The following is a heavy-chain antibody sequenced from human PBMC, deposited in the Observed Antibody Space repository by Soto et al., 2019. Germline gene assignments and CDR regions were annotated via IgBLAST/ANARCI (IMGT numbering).Heavy chain of an antibody. V-gene: IGHV4-59*01. J-gene: IGHJ3*02. CDR2: IYYSGST. CDR1: GGSISSYY. CDR3: AREGYCSGGSCYSEPPGDETDAFDI. Sequence: SETLSLTCTVSGGSISSYYWSWIRQPPGKGLEWIGYIYYSGSTNYNPSLKSRVTISVDTSKNQFSLKLSSVTAADTAVYYCAREGYCSGGSCYSEPPGDETDAFDIWGQGTMVTVSS. D-gene: IGHD2-15*01.